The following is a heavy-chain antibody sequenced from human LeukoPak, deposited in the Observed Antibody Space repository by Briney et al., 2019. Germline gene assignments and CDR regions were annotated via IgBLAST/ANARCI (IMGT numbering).Heavy chain of an antibody. Sequence: GGSLRLSCAASGFTFSSHAMSWVRQAPGRGLEWVSGISGSGGNTYYADSVKGRFTISRDNSKNTLYLQMNSLRAEDTAVYYCVKGSIRMATIPTTADYWGQGTLVTVSS. CDR3: VKGSIRMATIPTTADY. D-gene: IGHD5-24*01. CDR1: GFTFSSHA. V-gene: IGHV3-23*01. J-gene: IGHJ4*02. CDR2: ISGSGGNT.